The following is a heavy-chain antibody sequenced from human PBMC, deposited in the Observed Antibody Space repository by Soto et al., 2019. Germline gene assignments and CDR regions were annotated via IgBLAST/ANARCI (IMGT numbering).Heavy chain of an antibody. CDR2: INPNSGDT. CDR3: ARDRRIAVAGLNWFDP. Sequence: DSVKVSCKASGYTFTGYYMHWVRQAPGQGLEWMGWINPNSGDTNYVQKFQGRVTMTRDTSISTAYMELSRLRSDDTAVYYCARDRRIAVAGLNWFDPWGQGTLVTVSS. CDR1: GYTFTGYY. J-gene: IGHJ5*02. D-gene: IGHD6-19*01. V-gene: IGHV1-2*02.